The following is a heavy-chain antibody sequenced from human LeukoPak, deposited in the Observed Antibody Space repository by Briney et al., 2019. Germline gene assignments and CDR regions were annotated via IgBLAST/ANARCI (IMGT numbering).Heavy chain of an antibody. D-gene: IGHD5-12*01. Sequence: ASVTVSCKASGYTFTGHYMHWVRQAPGQGLEWMGWIYPKSGGTNYAQKFQSRVTMIRDTSITTAFMELNILKSDDTAVYYCVRDGYSGGAFDIWGQGTMVTVSS. J-gene: IGHJ3*02. CDR3: VRDGYSGGAFDI. V-gene: IGHV1-2*02. CDR2: IYPKSGGT. CDR1: GYTFTGHY.